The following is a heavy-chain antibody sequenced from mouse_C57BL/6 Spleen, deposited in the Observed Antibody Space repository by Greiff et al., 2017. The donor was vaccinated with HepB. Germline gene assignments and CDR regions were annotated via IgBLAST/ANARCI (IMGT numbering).Heavy chain of an antibody. J-gene: IGHJ4*01. CDR1: GYTFTSYW. V-gene: IGHV1-61*01. D-gene: IGHD2-3*01. Sequence: QVQLQQPGAELVRPGSSVKLSCKASGYTFTSYWMDWVKQRPGQGLEWIGNIYPSDSETHYNQKFKDKATLTVDKSSSTAYMQLSSLTSEDSAVYYCARGWLLRAYAMDYWGQGTSVTVSS. CDR3: ARGWLLRAYAMDY. CDR2: IYPSDSET.